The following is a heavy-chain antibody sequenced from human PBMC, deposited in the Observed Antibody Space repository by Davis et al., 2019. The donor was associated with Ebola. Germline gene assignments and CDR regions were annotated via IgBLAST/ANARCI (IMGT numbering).Heavy chain of an antibody. J-gene: IGHJ6*02. CDR3: ARRLYCGGGSCYEYYYGMDV. D-gene: IGHD2-15*01. V-gene: IGHV1-46*01. CDR2: INPSGGST. CDR1: GYIFTGYY. Sequence: AASVHVSCKASGYIFTGYYLHWVRQAPGQGLEWMGIINPSGGSTNYAQKFQGRVTMTRDTSTSTVYMELSSQRSEDTAVYYCARRLYCGGGSCYEYYYGMDVWGQGTTVTVSS.